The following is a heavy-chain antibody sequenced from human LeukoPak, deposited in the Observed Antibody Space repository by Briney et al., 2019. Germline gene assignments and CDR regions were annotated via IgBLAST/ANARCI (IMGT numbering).Heavy chain of an antibody. Sequence: GGSLRLSFGASGITFSSYSMNWVRQAPGKGLEWVSYISSSGSTKYYADSVKGRFTISRDNARNSLYLQMNSLRAEDTAVYFCARGGLSIMGYWGQGTLVTVSS. D-gene: IGHD2/OR15-2a*01. V-gene: IGHV3-48*01. CDR2: ISSSGSTK. CDR1: GITFSSYS. CDR3: ARGGLSIMGY. J-gene: IGHJ4*02.